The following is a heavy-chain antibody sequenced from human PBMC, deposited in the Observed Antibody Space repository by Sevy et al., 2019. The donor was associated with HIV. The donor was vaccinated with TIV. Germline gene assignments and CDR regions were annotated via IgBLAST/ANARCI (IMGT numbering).Heavy chain of an antibody. V-gene: IGHV3-7*04. D-gene: IGHD2-2*02. CDR3: VRAIQSEGSF. Sequence: GGSLTLSCVASGFSLETYWMNWVRQAPGKPLEWVANIKEDDTVKYYVDSVKGRFTIFRDNGRNLVYLVMNNLRVGDTARYYCVRAIQSEGSFWGQGTLVTVSS. CDR1: GFSLETYW. CDR2: IKEDDTVK. J-gene: IGHJ4*02.